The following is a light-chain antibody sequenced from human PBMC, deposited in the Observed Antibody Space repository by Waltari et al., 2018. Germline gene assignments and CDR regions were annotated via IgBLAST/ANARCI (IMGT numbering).Light chain of an antibody. CDR2: DVS. J-gene: IGLJ3*02. V-gene: IGLV2-14*01. Sequence: QSALTQPASVSGSPGQSITISCTGTSSDVGTYNYVSWYQQHPGNAPKLMIYDVSKRPSGVSNRFSASNSGNTASLTISGLQAEDEADYYCSSYTTSNTWVFGGGTKLTVL. CDR3: SSYTTSNTWV. CDR1: SSDVGTYNY.